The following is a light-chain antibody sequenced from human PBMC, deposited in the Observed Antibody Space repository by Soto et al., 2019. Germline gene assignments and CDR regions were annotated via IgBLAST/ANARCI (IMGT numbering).Light chain of an antibody. CDR2: KAS. V-gene: IGKV1-5*03. CDR3: QQYSSDSRT. J-gene: IGKJ2*02. CDR1: QSISTW. Sequence: DIQMSQSPSTLSASVGDRVTLTCRASQSISTWLAWYQQKPGKAPKLLIYKASSLEGGVPSRFSGSGSGTEFTLTISSLQPDDFATYYCQQYSSDSRTFGQGTKLETK.